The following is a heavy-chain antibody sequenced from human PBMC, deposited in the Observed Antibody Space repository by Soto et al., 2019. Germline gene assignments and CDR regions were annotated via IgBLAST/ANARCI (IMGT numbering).Heavy chain of an antibody. CDR3: ARDQGYCGGGSCYVFDS. D-gene: IGHD2-15*01. J-gene: IGHJ4*02. CDR1: GGSISSSNW. V-gene: IGHV4-4*02. Sequence: LSLTCAVSGGSISSSNWWNWVRQPPGKGLEWIGEIYYSGTTKYNPSLKSRVTMSVDKSKNQFSLKIYSVTAADTAVYYCARDQGYCGGGSCYVFDSWGQGTLVTVSS. CDR2: IYYSGTT.